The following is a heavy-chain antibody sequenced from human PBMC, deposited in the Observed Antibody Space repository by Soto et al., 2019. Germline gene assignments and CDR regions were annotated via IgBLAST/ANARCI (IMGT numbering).Heavy chain of an antibody. Sequence: QAQLEQSGGEVNKPGSSVKVSCTASGVTFSTFIMTWVRQSPGLGLEWVGGIIPTLGTANSAQKFQCRVTNTEDESTSTSYMEVSNLRAGDTAGYYCAIVRYSSPLGYYYGMDVWGQGTAVTVSS. CDR1: GVTFSTFI. CDR3: AIVRYSSPLGYYYGMDV. J-gene: IGHJ6*02. V-gene: IGHV1-69*08. CDR2: IIPTLGTA. D-gene: IGHD6-19*01.